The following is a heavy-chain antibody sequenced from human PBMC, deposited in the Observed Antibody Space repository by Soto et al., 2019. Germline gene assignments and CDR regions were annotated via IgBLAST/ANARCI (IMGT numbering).Heavy chain of an antibody. CDR3: ARESEDLTSNFDY. CDR1: GFSFTRYS. CDR2: ISSSTTCI. V-gene: IGHV3-21*06. Sequence: GGSLRVSCAACGFSFTRYSMNWVRQAPGKGLEWVSSISSSTTCIYYGDAMKGRFTISRDKAKNSLYLEMNSLRDEDTAVYYCARESEDLTSNFDYWGQGILVTVSS. J-gene: IGHJ4*02.